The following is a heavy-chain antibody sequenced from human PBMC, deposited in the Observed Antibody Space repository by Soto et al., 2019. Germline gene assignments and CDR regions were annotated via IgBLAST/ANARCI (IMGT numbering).Heavy chain of an antibody. CDR1: GGTFSSYA. J-gene: IGHJ1*01. CDR2: IIPIFGTA. Sequence: QVQLVQSGAEVKKPGSSVKVSCKASGGTFSSYAISWVRQAPGQGLEWMGGIIPIFGTANYAQKFQGRVTITADXXTXTGXMELSSLRSEDTAVYYCARGGQQQLVQPGAEYFQHWGQGTLVTVSS. D-gene: IGHD6-13*01. V-gene: IGHV1-69*12. CDR3: ARGGQQQLVQPGAEYFQH.